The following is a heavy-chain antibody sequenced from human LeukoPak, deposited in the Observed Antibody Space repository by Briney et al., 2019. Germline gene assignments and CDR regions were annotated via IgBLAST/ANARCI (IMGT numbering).Heavy chain of an antibody. CDR2: ISSSSSYI. J-gene: IGHJ4*02. V-gene: IGHV3-21*01. CDR1: GFTLSSYS. Sequence: GGSLRLSCAASGFTLSSYSMNWVRQAPGKGLEWVSSISSSSSYIYYADSVKGRFTISRDNAKNSLYLQMNSLRAEDTAVYYCARTYCSGGSCYSNIEYWGQGTLVTVSS. D-gene: IGHD2-15*01. CDR3: ARTYCSGGSCYSNIEY.